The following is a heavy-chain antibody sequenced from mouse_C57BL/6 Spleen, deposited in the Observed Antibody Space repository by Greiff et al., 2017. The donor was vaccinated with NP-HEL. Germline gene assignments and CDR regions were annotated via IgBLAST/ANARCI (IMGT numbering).Heavy chain of an antibody. V-gene: IGHV1-19*01. CDR1: GYPFTDYY. CDR3: ARAYDGYLDY. Sequence: EVKLMESGPVLVKPGASVKMSCKASGYPFTDYYMNWVKQSHGKSLEWIGVINPYNGGTSYNQKFKGKATLTVDKSSSTAYMELNSLTSEDSAVYYCARAYDGYLDYWGQGTTLTVSS. CDR2: INPYNGGT. D-gene: IGHD2-3*01. J-gene: IGHJ2*01.